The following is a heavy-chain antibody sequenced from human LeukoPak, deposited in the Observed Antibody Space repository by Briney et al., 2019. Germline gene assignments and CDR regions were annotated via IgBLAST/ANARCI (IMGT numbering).Heavy chain of an antibody. V-gene: IGHV1-8*01. D-gene: IGHD3-22*01. J-gene: IGHJ4*02. Sequence: GESLKISCKASGYTFTSYDINWVRQATGQGLEWMGWMNPNSGNTGYAQRFQGRVTMTRNTSISTAYMELSSLRSEDTAVYYCARARYYYDSSGYRTTHDYWGQGTLVTVSS. CDR2: MNPNSGNT. CDR1: GYTFTSYD. CDR3: ARARYYYDSSGYRTTHDY.